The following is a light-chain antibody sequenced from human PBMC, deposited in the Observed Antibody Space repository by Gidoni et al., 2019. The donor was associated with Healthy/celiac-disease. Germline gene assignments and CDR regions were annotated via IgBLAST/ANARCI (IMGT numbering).Light chain of an antibody. CDR1: QSVSSY. Sequence: EIVLTQSPATLSFSPGERATLSCRASQSVSSYLAWYQQKPGQAPRLLIYDASNRATGIPARFSGSGSGTDFTLTISSLEPEDFAVYYCQQRSNWPRTFVQGTKVEIK. CDR3: QQRSNWPRT. CDR2: DAS. V-gene: IGKV3-11*01. J-gene: IGKJ1*01.